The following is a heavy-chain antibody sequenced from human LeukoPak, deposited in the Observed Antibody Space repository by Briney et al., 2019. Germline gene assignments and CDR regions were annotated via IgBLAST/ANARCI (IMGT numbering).Heavy chain of an antibody. Sequence: SVKVSCKASVGTFSSYAISWVRQAPGQGLEWMGGVIPIFGTANYAQNLQRRVTNTTDESTNTAYMELGSLRSEDTAVYYCARGIVVVPAAILVYYYMDVWGKGTTLSVSS. CDR3: ARGIVVVPAAILVYYYMDV. V-gene: IGHV1-69*05. CDR2: VIPIFGTA. CDR1: VGTFSSYA. J-gene: IGHJ6*03. D-gene: IGHD2-2*01.